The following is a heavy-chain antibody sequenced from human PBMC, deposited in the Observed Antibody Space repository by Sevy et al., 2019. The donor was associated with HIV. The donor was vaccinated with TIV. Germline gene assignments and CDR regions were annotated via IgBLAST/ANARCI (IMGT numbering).Heavy chain of an antibody. CDR2: ISYDGSNK. CDR3: AKDGREPLRGVYYFDY. Sequence: GGSLRLSCAASGFTFSSYGMHWVRLAPGKGLEWVAVISYDGSNKYYADSVKGRFTISRDNSKNTLYLQMNSLRAEDTAVYYCAKDGREPLRGVYYFDYWGQGTLVTVSS. V-gene: IGHV3-30*18. J-gene: IGHJ4*02. CDR1: GFTFSSYG. D-gene: IGHD1-26*01.